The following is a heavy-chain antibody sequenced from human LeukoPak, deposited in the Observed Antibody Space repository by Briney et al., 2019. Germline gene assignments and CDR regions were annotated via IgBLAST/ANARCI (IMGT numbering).Heavy chain of an antibody. J-gene: IGHJ4*02. V-gene: IGHV1-18*04. CDR2: ISTYNGNT. CDR1: GYTFTNYA. CDR3: ARVASSDCSTATCFAFDY. D-gene: IGHD2-2*01. Sequence: ASVKVSCKASGYTFTNYAISWVRQAPGQGLEWMGWISTYNGNTSYAQKLQGRVTMTTDTSTSTAYMELRSLRSDDTAVYYCARVASSDCSTATCFAFDYWGQGTLVTVSS.